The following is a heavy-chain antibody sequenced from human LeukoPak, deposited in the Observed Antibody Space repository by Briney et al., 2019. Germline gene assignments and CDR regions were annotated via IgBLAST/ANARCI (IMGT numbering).Heavy chain of an antibody. Sequence: SETLSLTCTVSGYSISSGYYWGWIRQPPGKGLEWIGSIYHSGSTYYNPSLKSRVTISVDTSKNQFSLKLSSVTAADTAVYYCARDLGSGSQYNWFDPWGQGTLVTVSS. D-gene: IGHD3-10*01. CDR1: GYSISSGYY. CDR2: IYHSGST. CDR3: ARDLGSGSQYNWFDP. J-gene: IGHJ5*02. V-gene: IGHV4-38-2*02.